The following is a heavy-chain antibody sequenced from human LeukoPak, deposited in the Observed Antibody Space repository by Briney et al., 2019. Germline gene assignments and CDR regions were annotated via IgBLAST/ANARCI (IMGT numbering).Heavy chain of an antibody. Sequence: GGSLRLSCAASGFTFSSYAMSWVRQAPGKGLEWVSAISGSGGSTYYADSVKGRFTISRDNSKNTLYLQMNSLRVEDTAFYYCARDTSSWSLGGYWGQGTLVTVSS. J-gene: IGHJ4*02. CDR1: GFTFSSYA. CDR2: ISGSGGST. V-gene: IGHV3-23*01. CDR3: ARDTSSWSLGGY. D-gene: IGHD6-13*01.